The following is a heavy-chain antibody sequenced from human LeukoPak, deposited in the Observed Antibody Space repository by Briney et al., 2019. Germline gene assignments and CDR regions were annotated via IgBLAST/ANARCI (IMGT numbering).Heavy chain of an antibody. V-gene: IGHV1-2*02. CDR2: INPNSGGT. CDR3: ARDIHSSGFNWFDP. J-gene: IGHJ5*02. D-gene: IGHD3-22*01. CDR1: GYTFTGYY. Sequence: ASVKVSCKASGYTFTGYYMHWVRQAPGQGLEWMGWINPNSGGTNYAQKFQGRVTMTRDTSISTAYMELSRLGSDDTAVYYCARDIHSSGFNWFDPWGQGTLVTVSS.